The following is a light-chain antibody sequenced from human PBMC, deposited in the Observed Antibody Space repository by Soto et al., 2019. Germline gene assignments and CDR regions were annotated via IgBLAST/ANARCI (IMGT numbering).Light chain of an antibody. CDR2: EVT. J-gene: IGLJ2*01. CDR1: NSDVGSYNL. V-gene: IGLV2-23*02. Sequence: QSVLTQPASVSGSPGQSITISCTGTNSDVGSYNLVAWYQHHPKKAPKLMIYEVTKRPSGVSNRFSGSKSGNTASLTISGLQAEDEADYYCCSYAGSSTHVVFGGGTKLTVL. CDR3: CSYAGSSTHVV.